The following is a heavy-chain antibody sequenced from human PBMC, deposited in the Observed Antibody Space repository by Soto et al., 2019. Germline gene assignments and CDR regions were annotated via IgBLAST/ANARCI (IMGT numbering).Heavy chain of an antibody. CDR3: ASQYCSGGSCYFYYFDY. V-gene: IGHV3-30-3*01. Sequence: GXSLRLSCAASGFTFSSYALHWFRQAPVKGLEWVAVISYDGSNKYYADSVKGRFTISRDNSKNTLYLQMNSLRAEDTAVYYCASQYCSGGSCYFYYFDYWGQGTLVTVS. CDR1: GFTFSSYA. J-gene: IGHJ4*02. CDR2: ISYDGSNK. D-gene: IGHD2-15*01.